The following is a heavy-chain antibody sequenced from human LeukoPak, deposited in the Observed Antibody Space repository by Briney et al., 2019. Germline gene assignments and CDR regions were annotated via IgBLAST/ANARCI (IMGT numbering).Heavy chain of an antibody. D-gene: IGHD3-10*02. CDR1: GFTFSSYS. V-gene: IGHV3-48*04. Sequence: GGPLRLSCAASGFTFSSYSMNWVRQAPGKGLEWVSYISSSGSTIYYADSVKGRFTISRDNAKNSLYLQMNSVRAEDTAVYYCAELGITMIGGVWGKGTTVTISS. CDR2: ISSSGSTI. CDR3: AELGITMIGGV. J-gene: IGHJ6*04.